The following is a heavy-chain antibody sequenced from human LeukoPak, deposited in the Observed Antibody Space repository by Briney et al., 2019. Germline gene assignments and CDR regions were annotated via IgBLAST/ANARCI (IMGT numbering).Heavy chain of an antibody. Sequence: ASVKVSCKASGGTFSSYAISWVRQAPGQGLEWMGGIIPIFGTANYAQKFQGRVTITTDESTSTAYMELSSLRSEDTAVYYCARGLAYYDFWSGHLTYYDILRSLGYWGQGTLVTVSS. J-gene: IGHJ4*02. CDR3: ARGLAYYDFWSGHLTYYDILRSLGY. D-gene: IGHD3-3*01. CDR2: IIPIFGTA. CDR1: GGTFSSYA. V-gene: IGHV1-69*05.